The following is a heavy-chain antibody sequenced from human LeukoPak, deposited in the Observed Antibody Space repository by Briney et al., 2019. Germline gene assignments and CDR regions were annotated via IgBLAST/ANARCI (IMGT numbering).Heavy chain of an antibody. CDR1: GGSISSGDYY. CDR2: IYYSGST. V-gene: IGHV4-30-4*01. Sequence: SSETLSLTCTVSGGSISSGDYYWSWTRQPPGKGLEWIGYIYYSGSTYYNPSLKSRVTISVDTSKNQFSLKLSSVTAADTAVYYCAREGGNSGYWGQGTLVTVSS. J-gene: IGHJ4*02. CDR3: AREGGNSGY. D-gene: IGHD4-23*01.